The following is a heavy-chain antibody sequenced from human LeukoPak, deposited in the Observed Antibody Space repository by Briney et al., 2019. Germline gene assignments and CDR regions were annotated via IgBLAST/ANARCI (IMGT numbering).Heavy chain of an antibody. CDR3: ARLVITMVRGVIITDAFDI. J-gene: IGHJ3*02. Sequence: ASVKVSCKASGYTFTSYGISWVRQAPGQGLEWMGWISAYNGNTNYAQKLQGRVTMTTDTSTSTAYMELRSLRSDDTAVYYCARLVITMVRGVIITDAFDIWGQGTMVTVSS. V-gene: IGHV1-18*01. CDR2: ISAYNGNT. CDR1: GYTFTSYG. D-gene: IGHD3-10*01.